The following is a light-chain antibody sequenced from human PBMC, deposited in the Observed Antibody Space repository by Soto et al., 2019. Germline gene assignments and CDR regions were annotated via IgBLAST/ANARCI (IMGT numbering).Light chain of an antibody. V-gene: IGLV1-40*01. J-gene: IGLJ2*01. Sequence: QSVLTQPPSVSGAPGQRVTISCTGSSSNIGAGYDVHWYQQLPGAAPKLPIYGNSNRPSGVPDRFSGSKSGASASLAITGLQAEDEADYYCQSYDSSRSVVFGGGTKPAVL. CDR3: QSYDSSRSVV. CDR2: GNS. CDR1: SSNIGAGYD.